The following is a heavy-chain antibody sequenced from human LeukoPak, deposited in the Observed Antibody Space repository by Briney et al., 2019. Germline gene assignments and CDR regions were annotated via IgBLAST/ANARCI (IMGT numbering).Heavy chain of an antibody. CDR3: ARRRDFIDY. V-gene: IGHV3-11*01. D-gene: IGHD3/OR15-3a*01. Sequence: GGSLRLSCAASGFTLSDYYMSWIRQAPGKGLEWVSYSSSSGSTIYYADSVKSRFAISRDNAMNSLYLQMNSLRAEDTAVYYCARRRDFIDYWGQGTLVTVSS. CDR2: SSSSGSTI. J-gene: IGHJ4*02. CDR1: GFTLSDYY.